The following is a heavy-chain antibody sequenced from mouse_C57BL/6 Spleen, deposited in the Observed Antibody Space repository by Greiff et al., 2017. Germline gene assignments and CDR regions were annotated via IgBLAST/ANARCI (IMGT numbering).Heavy chain of an antibody. Sequence: QVQLQQSGAELVKPGASVKISCKASGYAFSSYWMNWVKQRPGKGLEWIGQIYPGDGDTNYNGKFKGKATLTADKSSSTAYMQLSSLTSEDSAVYFCARWGDYGNYCDYWGQGTTLTVSS. D-gene: IGHD2-1*01. CDR1: GYAFSSYW. CDR3: ARWGDYGNYCDY. CDR2: IYPGDGDT. V-gene: IGHV1-80*01. J-gene: IGHJ2*01.